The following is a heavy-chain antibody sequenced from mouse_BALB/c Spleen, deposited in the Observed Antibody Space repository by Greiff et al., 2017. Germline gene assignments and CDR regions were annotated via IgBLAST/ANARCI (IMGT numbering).Heavy chain of an antibody. D-gene: IGHD2-3*01. CDR2: ISSGGSYT. CDR3: AREGDGLAY. J-gene: IGHJ3*01. CDR1: GFTFSSYA. V-gene: IGHV5-9-4*01. Sequence: EVQLVESGGGLVKPGGSLKLSCAASGFTFSSYAMSWVRQSPEKRLEWVAEISSGGSYTYYPDTVTGRFTISRDNAKNTLYLEMSSLRSEDTAMYYCAREGDGLAYWGQGTLVTVSA.